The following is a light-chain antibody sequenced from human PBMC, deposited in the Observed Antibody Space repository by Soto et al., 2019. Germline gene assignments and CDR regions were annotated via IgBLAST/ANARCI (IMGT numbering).Light chain of an antibody. CDR1: QDIRYF. CDR3: QKYSSVPV. V-gene: IGKV1-27*01. J-gene: IGKJ3*01. CDR2: AAS. Sequence: DIQMTQSPTSLSASVGDRVTITCRASQDIRYFVAWYQQKPGKAPKLLIYAASTLQSGVPSQFSGSGSGTDFTLTINSLQPEDVATYSCQKYSSVPVFGPGTKVEIK.